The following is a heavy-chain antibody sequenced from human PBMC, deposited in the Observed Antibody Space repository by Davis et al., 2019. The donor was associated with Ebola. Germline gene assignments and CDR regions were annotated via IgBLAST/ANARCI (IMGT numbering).Heavy chain of an antibody. CDR2: INHGGST. Sequence: SETLSLTCAVYGGSFSGYYWSWIRQPPGKGLEWIGEINHGGSTNYNPSLKSRVTISVDTSKNQFSLKLSSVTAADTAVYYCARVGVDIVATIYYYYYGMDVWGQGTTVTVSS. J-gene: IGHJ6*02. CDR3: ARVGVDIVATIYYYYYGMDV. V-gene: IGHV4-34*01. D-gene: IGHD5-12*01. CDR1: GGSFSGYY.